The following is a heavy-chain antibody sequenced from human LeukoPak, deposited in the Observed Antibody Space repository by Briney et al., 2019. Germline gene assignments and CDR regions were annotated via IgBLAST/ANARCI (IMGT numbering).Heavy chain of an antibody. CDR1: GFTFSNYW. CDR2: IKQSGSEK. CDR3: ARRLLLFRDCAEY. V-gene: IGHV3-7*01. D-gene: IGHD2-21*02. Sequence: GGSLRLSCEASGFTFSNYWMSWVRQAPGKGLEWVASIKQSGSEKHYVDSVKGRFTISRDNAKKSLYLQMNNLRAEDTAIYYCARRLLLFRDCAEYWGHGTLVTVSS. J-gene: IGHJ4*01.